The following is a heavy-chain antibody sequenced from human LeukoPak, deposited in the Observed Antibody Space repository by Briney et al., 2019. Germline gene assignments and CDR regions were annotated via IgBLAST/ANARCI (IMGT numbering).Heavy chain of an antibody. V-gene: IGHV4-4*07. D-gene: IGHD3-9*01. Sequence: SETLSLTCTVSGGSISSYYWSWIRQPAGKGLEWIGRIYTSGSTNYNPSLKSRVTMSVDTSKNQVSLKLSSVTAADTAVYYCARDGPDYDILTGYYHLYYYYMDVWGKGTTVTVSS. CDR1: GGSISSYY. CDR2: IYTSGST. CDR3: ARDGPDYDILTGYYHLYYYYMDV. J-gene: IGHJ6*03.